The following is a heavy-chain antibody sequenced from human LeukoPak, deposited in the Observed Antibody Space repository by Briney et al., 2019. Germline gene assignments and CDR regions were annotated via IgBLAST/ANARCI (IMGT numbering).Heavy chain of an antibody. CDR1: GFTFSSYA. J-gene: IGHJ4*02. CDR3: ARRRYYYDSSGYPTSFYYFDY. D-gene: IGHD3-22*01. Sequence: GGSLRLSCAASGFTFSSYAMSWVRQAPGKGLEWVANIKQDGSEKYYVDSVKGRFTISRDNAKNSLYLQMNSLRAEDTAVYYCARRRYYYDSSGYPTSFYYFDYWGQGTLVTVSS. V-gene: IGHV3-7*01. CDR2: IKQDGSEK.